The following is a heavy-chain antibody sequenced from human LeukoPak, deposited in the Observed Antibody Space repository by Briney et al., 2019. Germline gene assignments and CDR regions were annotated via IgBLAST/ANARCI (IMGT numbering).Heavy chain of an antibody. CDR2: IYYSGST. V-gene: IGHV4-39*01. Sequence: PSGTLSLTCAVSGGSISSSSHFWGWIRQPPGKGLDWIGNIYYSGSTYYNPSLKSRVTISVDTPKNQFSLKLSSVTATDTAVYYCARRFRRGYDFISGGYYFDYWGQGSLVTVSS. J-gene: IGHJ4*02. CDR1: GGSISSSSHF. CDR3: ARRFRRGYDFISGGYYFDY. D-gene: IGHD3-3*01.